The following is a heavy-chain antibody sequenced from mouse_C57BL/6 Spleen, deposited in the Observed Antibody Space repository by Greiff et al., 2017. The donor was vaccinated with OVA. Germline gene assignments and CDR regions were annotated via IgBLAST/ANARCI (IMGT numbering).Heavy chain of an antibody. CDR2: IDPSDSET. CDR1: GYTFTSYW. J-gene: IGHJ4*01. CDR3: AREIYYAMDY. V-gene: IGHV1-52*01. Sequence: VQLQQPGAELVRPGSSVKLSCKASGYTFTSYWMHWVKQRPIQGLEWIGNIDPSDSETQYNQKFKDKATFTVNKSSSPSFMQLSIRTSEDSAVYYCAREIYYAMDYWGQGTSVTVSS.